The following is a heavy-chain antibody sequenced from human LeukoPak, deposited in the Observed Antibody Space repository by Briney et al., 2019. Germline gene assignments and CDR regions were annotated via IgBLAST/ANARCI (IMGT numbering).Heavy chain of an antibody. Sequence: GGSLRLSCAASGFAFSDYYMSWVRQAPGKGLEWVANIKQDGSEEYYVDSVKGRFTISRDNAKNSLYLQMNSLRAEDTAVYYCARMASAATYFDYWGQGTLVTVSS. D-gene: IGHD2-2*01. CDR2: IKQDGSEE. CDR1: GFAFSDYY. J-gene: IGHJ4*02. CDR3: ARMASAATYFDY. V-gene: IGHV3-7*01.